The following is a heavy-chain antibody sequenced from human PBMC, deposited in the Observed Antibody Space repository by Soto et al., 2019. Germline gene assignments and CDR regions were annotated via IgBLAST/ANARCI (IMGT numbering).Heavy chain of an antibody. CDR1: GFTFSSYS. J-gene: IGHJ6*03. CDR3: ARAYGDDDYYYYYMDV. V-gene: IGHV3-21*01. Sequence: EVQLVESGGGLVKPGGSLRLSCAASGFTFSSYSMNWVRQAPGKWLEWVSSISSSSSYIYYADSVKGRFTISRDNAKNSLYLQMNSLRAEDTAVYYCARAYGDDDYYYYYMDVWGKGTTVTVSS. D-gene: IGHD4-17*01. CDR2: ISSSSSYI.